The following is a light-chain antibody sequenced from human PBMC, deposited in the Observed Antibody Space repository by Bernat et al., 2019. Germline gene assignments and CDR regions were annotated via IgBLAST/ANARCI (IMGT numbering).Light chain of an antibody. CDR2: AAS. Sequence: DIQMTQSPSSLSASVGDRVSITCRASQSISSYLNWYQQKPGKVPKVLIYAASSLESGVPSGFSGSGSGTDFTLTISSLQPEDFATYYCKQSYSTPYTFGQGTKLEIK. V-gene: IGKV1-39*01. J-gene: IGKJ2*01. CDR1: QSISSY. CDR3: KQSYSTPYT.